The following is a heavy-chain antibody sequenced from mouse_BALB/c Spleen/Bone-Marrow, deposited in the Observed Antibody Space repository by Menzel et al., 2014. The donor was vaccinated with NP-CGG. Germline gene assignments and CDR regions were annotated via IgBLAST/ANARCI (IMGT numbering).Heavy chain of an antibody. CDR2: INPDSSTI. J-gene: IGHJ3*01. CDR1: GFDFSRYR. CDR3: ARLSYYGRFAY. V-gene: IGHV4-1*02. D-gene: IGHD1-1*01. Sequence: EVQLVESGGGLVQPGGSLKLSCAASGFDFSRYRMSWVRRAPGKGLEWIGEINPDSSTINYTPSRKDKFIISRDNAKNTLYLQMSKVRSEDTALYYCARLSYYGRFAYWGQGTLVTVSA.